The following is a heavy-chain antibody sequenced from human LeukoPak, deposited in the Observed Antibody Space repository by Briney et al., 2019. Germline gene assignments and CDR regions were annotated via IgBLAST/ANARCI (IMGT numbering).Heavy chain of an antibody. Sequence: SETLSLTCTVSGGSISSYYWSWIRQPPGKGLDWIGYIYYSGSTNYNPSLKSRVTISVDTSKNQFSLKLSSVTAADTAVYYCARDRVLWFGEPFDPWGQGTLVTVSS. CDR1: GGSISSYY. V-gene: IGHV4-59*01. D-gene: IGHD3-10*01. CDR3: ARDRVLWFGEPFDP. J-gene: IGHJ5*02. CDR2: IYYSGST.